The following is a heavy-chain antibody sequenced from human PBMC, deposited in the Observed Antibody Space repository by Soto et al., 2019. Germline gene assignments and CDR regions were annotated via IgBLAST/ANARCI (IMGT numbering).Heavy chain of an antibody. J-gene: IGHJ4*02. CDR2: IKSKTDGGTT. V-gene: IGHV3-15*01. CDR3: TTERTPDFWRGDFDY. Sequence: GGSLRLSCAASGFTFSNAWMSWVRQAPGKGLEWVGRIKSKTDGGTTDYAAPVKGRFTISRDDSKNTLYLQMKSLKTEDTAVYYCTTERTPDFWRGDFDYWGQGTLVTVSS. CDR1: GFTFSNAW. D-gene: IGHD3-3*01.